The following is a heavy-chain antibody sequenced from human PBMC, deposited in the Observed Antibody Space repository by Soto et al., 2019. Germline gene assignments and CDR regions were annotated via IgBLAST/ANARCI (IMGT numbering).Heavy chain of an antibody. CDR2: IKQDGSEK. J-gene: IGHJ4*02. D-gene: IGHD3-22*01. Sequence: LRLSCAASGFPFSSYWMSWVRQAPGKGLEWVANIKQDGSEKYYVDSVKGRFTISRDNAKNSLYLQMNSLRAEDTAVYYCARTYYYDSSGYYYNFYWGQGTLVTVSS. V-gene: IGHV3-7*01. CDR1: GFPFSSYW. CDR3: ARTYYYDSSGYYYNFY.